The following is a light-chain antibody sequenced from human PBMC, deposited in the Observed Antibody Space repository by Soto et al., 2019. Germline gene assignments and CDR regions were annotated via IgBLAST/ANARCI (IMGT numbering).Light chain of an antibody. CDR1: QSVSRH. V-gene: IGKV3-11*01. CDR2: DAS. J-gene: IGKJ1*01. Sequence: EIVLTQSPATLSLSPGERATLSCRASQSVSRHLAWYQQKPGQAPRLLIYDASNRATGIPARFSGSGSGTDFTLTISSLQSEDFAVYYCQQYNNWPRTFGQGTKVDIK. CDR3: QQYNNWPRT.